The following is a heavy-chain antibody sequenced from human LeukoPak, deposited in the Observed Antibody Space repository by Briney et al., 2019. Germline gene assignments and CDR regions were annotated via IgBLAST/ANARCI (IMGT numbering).Heavy chain of an antibody. CDR3: TRNANYYDSSSYPY. CDR1: GFTFGDYA. CDR2: IRSKAYGGTT. D-gene: IGHD3-22*01. J-gene: IGHJ4*02. Sequence: GGSLRLSCTASGFTFGDYAMSWVRQAPGKGLEWVGFIRSKAYGGTTEYAASVKGRFTISRDDSKSIAYLQMNSLKTEDTAVYYCTRNANYYDSSSYPYWGQGTLVTVSS. V-gene: IGHV3-49*04.